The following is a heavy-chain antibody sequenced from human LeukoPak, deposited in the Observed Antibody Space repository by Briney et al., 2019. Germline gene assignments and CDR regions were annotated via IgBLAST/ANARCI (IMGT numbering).Heavy chain of an antibody. CDR1: GYTFTSYG. Sequence: PLASVKDSCKPSGYTFTSYGISSVRQAPGHGLKWMGWICAYNGNTNYAQKLQGRVTITTDTSTSTAYLELRSLRSDDTAVYYCARDGALGPERPPDYWGQGTLVTVSS. V-gene: IGHV1-18*01. CDR2: ICAYNGNT. D-gene: IGHD1-1*01. CDR3: ARDGALGPERPPDY. J-gene: IGHJ4*02.